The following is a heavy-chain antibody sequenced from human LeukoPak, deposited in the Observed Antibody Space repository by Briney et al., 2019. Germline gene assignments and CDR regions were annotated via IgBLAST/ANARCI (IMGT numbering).Heavy chain of an antibody. CDR1: GYSISSGYY. J-gene: IGHJ4*02. Sequence: SETLSLTCAVSGYSISSGYYWGWIRQPPGKGLEWIGSIYHSGSTYYNPSLKSRVTISVDTSKNQFSLKLSSVTAADTAVYYCARRSAHFDYWGQETLVTVSS. V-gene: IGHV4-38-2*01. D-gene: IGHD3-3*01. CDR2: IYHSGST. CDR3: ARRSAHFDY.